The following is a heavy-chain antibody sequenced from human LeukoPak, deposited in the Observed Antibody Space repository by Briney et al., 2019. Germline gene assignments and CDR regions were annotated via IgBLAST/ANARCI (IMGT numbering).Heavy chain of an antibody. CDR2: IYNTGST. J-gene: IGHJ6*03. CDR1: GGYISSFY. CDR3: ARARRSSGWYSDYYYYMDV. Sequence: PSETLSLTCTVSGGYISSFYWSWIRRPAGKGLEWIGRIYNTGSTNYNPSLKSRVTMSVDTSKNQFSLKLSSVTAADTAVYYCARARRSSGWYSDYYYYMDVWGKGTTVTISS. V-gene: IGHV4-4*07. D-gene: IGHD6-19*01.